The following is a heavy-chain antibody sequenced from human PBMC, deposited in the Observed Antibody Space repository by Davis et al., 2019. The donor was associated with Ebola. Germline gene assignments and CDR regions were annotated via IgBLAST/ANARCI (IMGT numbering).Heavy chain of an antibody. CDR2: INQGGSVV. Sequence: GGSLRPPCAASGFTFSSHWVAWPPHAPGQGLELVGNINQGGSVVNYVDSVKGRFTISRDNVKNSLYLQMNSLRDDDTAIYYCTRDVNGGSFDYWGQGTLVTVSS. D-gene: IGHD2-15*01. V-gene: IGHV3-7*01. CDR3: TRDVNGGSFDY. CDR1: GFTFSSHW. J-gene: IGHJ4*02.